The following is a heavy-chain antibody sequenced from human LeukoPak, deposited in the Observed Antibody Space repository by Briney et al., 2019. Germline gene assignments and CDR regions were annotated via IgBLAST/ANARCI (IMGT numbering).Heavy chain of an antibody. CDR1: GGSISSYY. V-gene: IGHV4-59*01. CDR2: IYYSGST. D-gene: IGHD3-3*01. Sequence: PSETLSLTCTVSGGSISSYYWSWIRQPPGKGLEWIGYIYYSGSTNYNPSLKSRVTISVDTSKNQFSLKLSSVIAADTAVYYCARDSVTIFAFDPWGQGTLVTVSS. J-gene: IGHJ5*02. CDR3: ARDSVTIFAFDP.